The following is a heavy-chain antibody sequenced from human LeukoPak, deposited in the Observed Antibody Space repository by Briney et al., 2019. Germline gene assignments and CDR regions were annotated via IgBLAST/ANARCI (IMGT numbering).Heavy chain of an antibody. CDR1: GFSFSTYG. J-gene: IGHJ4*02. CDR3: ARHLRTWVNNHYFDY. D-gene: IGHD1/OR15-1a*01. CDR2: IRYDGSNE. Sequence: GGSLRLSCAASGFSFSTYGLHWVRHTPGKGLEWVAFIRYDGSNEYYADSVKGRLTISRDNSKNTLHLQMNSLRVEDTAVYYCARHLRTWVNNHYFDYWGQGTLVSVSS. V-gene: IGHV3-30*02.